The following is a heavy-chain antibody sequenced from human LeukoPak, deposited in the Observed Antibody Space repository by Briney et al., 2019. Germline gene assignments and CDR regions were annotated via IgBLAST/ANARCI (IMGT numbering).Heavy chain of an antibody. D-gene: IGHD3-3*01. CDR2: IRSKAYGGTT. CDR3: TREGYYDFWSGYYTGEAGLGYYGMDV. CDR1: GFTFGDYA. Sequence: PGRSLRLSCTASGFTFGDYAMSWVRQAPGKGLEWVGFIRSKAYGGTTEYAASVKGRFTISRDDSKSIAYLQMNSLKTEDTAVYYCTREGYYDFWSGYYTGEAGLGYYGMDVWGQGTTVTVSS. V-gene: IGHV3-49*04. J-gene: IGHJ6*02.